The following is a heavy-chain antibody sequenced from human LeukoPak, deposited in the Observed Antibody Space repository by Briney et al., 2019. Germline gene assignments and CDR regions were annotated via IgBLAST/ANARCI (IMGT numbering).Heavy chain of an antibody. J-gene: IGHJ4*02. Sequence: SETLSLTCTVSGGSISNYYWSWIRQPPGKGLEWIGYIYYSGSTNYNPSLNSRVTISVDTSKNQFSLKLSSVTAADTAVYYCARGFDLDYWGQGTLVTVSS. CDR3: ARGFDLDY. CDR1: GGSISNYY. CDR2: IYYSGST. D-gene: IGHD3-10*01. V-gene: IGHV4-59*01.